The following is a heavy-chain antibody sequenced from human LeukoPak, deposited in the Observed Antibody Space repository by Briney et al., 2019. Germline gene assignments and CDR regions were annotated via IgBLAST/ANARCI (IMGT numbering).Heavy chain of an antibody. V-gene: IGHV3-33*03. Sequence: GGSLILSCVASGLTFTNYGFLWARQAPGKGLEWVAIIYSGGGNTKYYAESLKDRFTISRDDSKDTVYLQVNSLRVEDTAVYYCVVILVPGGVWHFDLWGRGTLVTVSS. CDR3: VVILVPGGVWHFDL. CDR2: IYSGGGNTK. J-gene: IGHJ2*01. D-gene: IGHD2-2*01. CDR1: GLTFTNYG.